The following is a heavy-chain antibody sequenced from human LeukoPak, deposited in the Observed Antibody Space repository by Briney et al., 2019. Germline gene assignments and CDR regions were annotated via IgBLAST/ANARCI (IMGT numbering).Heavy chain of an antibody. CDR3: ARARGYCNGGSCYYFDF. J-gene: IGHJ4*02. CDR2: ISANGLGT. V-gene: IGHV3-64*01. D-gene: IGHD2-15*01. Sequence: PGGSLRLSCAASGFNFNIFDMCWVRQSPGKGLEYVSSISANGLGTYYASSVKGRFTISRDNSQNTVFLQMGSLRSEDMAVYYCARARGYCNGGSCYYFDFWGQGTLVTVSS. CDR1: GFNFNIFD.